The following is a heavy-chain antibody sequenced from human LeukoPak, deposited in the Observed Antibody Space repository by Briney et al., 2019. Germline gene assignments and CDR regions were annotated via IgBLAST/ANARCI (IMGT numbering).Heavy chain of an antibody. CDR3: AKYSGMTPLRAFDI. D-gene: IGHD1-14*01. CDR1: GFTFSSYW. J-gene: IGHJ3*02. Sequence: GGSLRLSCAASGFTFSSYWMHWVRQAPGKGLVWVSRINSDGSSTSYADSVKGRFTISRDNAKNTLYLQMNSLRAEDTAVYYCAKYSGMTPLRAFDIWGQGTMVTVSS. CDR2: INSDGSST. V-gene: IGHV3-74*01.